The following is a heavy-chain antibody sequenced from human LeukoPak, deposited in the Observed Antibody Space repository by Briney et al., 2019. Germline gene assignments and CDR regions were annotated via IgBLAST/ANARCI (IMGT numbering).Heavy chain of an antibody. CDR3: AMEGYSGNYPAY. CDR2: ISSSSSYI. J-gene: IGHJ4*02. Sequence: GRSLRLSCAASGFTFSSYGMNWVRQAPGKGLEWVSSISSSSSYIYYADSVKGRFTISRDNAKNSLYLQMNSLRAEDTAVYYCAMEGYSGNYPAYWGQGTLVTVSS. D-gene: IGHD1-26*01. V-gene: IGHV3-21*01. CDR1: GFTFSSYG.